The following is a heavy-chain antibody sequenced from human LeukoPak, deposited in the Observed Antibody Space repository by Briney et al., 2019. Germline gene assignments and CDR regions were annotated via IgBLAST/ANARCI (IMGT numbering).Heavy chain of an antibody. CDR2: IYYSGST. CDR3: ARGAPAYWYFDL. Sequence: PSETLSLTCTVSGGSISSGDYYWSWIRQPPGKGLEWIGYIYYSGSTYYNPSLKSRVTISVDTSKNQFSLKLSSVTAADTAVYYCARGAPAYWYFDLWGRGTLVTVSS. J-gene: IGHJ2*01. V-gene: IGHV4-30-4*08. CDR1: GGSISSGDYY.